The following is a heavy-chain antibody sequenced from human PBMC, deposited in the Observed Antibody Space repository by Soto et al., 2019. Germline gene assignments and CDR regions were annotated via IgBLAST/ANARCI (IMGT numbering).Heavy chain of an antibody. CDR2: ISYDGSNK. CDR3: ARYSGKYQGPIDY. CDR1: GFTFSHYG. J-gene: IGHJ4*02. D-gene: IGHD1-26*01. V-gene: IGHV3-30*03. Sequence: QVQLVESGGGVVQPGRSLRLSCAASGFTFSHYGIHWVRQAPGKGLEWLAVISYDGSNKHYADSVKGRFTVSRDNSKNTLYRQMNRLRAEDTAVYFCARYSGKYQGPIDYWGQGTLVTVSS.